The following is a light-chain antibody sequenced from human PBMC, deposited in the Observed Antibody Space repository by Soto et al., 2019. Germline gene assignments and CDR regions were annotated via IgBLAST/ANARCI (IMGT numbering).Light chain of an antibody. CDR2: ATS. CDR1: QSITTY. J-gene: IGKJ4*01. Sequence: IEMTQSTTSLSASVGDRVTITCRASQSITTYLNWYQQKPGKAPKLLIYATSSLQSGVPSRFSGSGSGPDFTLTISSLQPEDFATYYSQQSYSTPRTFGGGTKVDIK. CDR3: QQSYSTPRT. V-gene: IGKV1-39*01.